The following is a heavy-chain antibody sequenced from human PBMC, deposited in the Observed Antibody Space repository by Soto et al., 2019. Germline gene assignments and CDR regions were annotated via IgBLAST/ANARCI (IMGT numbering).Heavy chain of an antibody. V-gene: IGHV4-59*08. CDR3: ARADISYCSSTSCYASYMDV. J-gene: IGHJ6*03. Sequence: PSETLSLTCTVSGGSISSYYWSWIRQPPGKGLEWIGYIYYSGSTNYNPSLKSRVTISVDTSKNQFSLKLSSVTAADTAVYYCARADISYCSSTSCYASYMDVWGKGTTVTVSS. CDR1: GGSISSYY. D-gene: IGHD2-2*01. CDR2: IYYSGST.